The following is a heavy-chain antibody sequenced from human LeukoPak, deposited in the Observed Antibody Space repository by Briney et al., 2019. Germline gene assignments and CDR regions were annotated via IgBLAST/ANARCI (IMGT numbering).Heavy chain of an antibody. D-gene: IGHD6-19*01. Sequence: PSETLSLTCTVSGGSISSYYWSWIRQPPGKGLEWIGYIYYSGSTNYNPSLKSRVTISVDTSKNQFSLKLTSVTAADTAVYYCARSPAVAGHNWFDPWGQGTLVTVSS. V-gene: IGHV4-59*12. CDR2: IYYSGST. J-gene: IGHJ5*02. CDR1: GGSISSYY. CDR3: ARSPAVAGHNWFDP.